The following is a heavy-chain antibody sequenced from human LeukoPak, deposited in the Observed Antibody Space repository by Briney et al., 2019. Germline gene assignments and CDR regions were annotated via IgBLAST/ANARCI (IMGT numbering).Heavy chain of an antibody. Sequence: SETLSLTCALSGSSNSSCHYWGWIRQPPGKGLEWIGSIYHNGNIYYNTALKSRVSIAVDTSKNQFFLSLRSVTAADTAVYYCVRRAEADGGGYFPHYFDAWGQGTLVTVSS. CDR3: VRRAEADGGGYFPHYFDA. J-gene: IGHJ4*02. CDR2: IYHNGNI. CDR1: GSSNSSCHY. D-gene: IGHD3-22*01. V-gene: IGHV4-38-2*01.